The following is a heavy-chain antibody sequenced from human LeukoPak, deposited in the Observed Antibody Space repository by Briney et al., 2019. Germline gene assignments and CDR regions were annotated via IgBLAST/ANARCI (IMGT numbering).Heavy chain of an antibody. D-gene: IGHD3-10*01. CDR1: GFTFSSYW. V-gene: IGHV3-7*01. CDR2: IKQDGSEK. J-gene: IGHJ4*02. Sequence: GGSLRLSCAASGFTFSSYWMSWVRQAPGKGLEWVANIKQDGSEKYYVDSVKGRFTISRDNAKNSLYLQMNSLRDEDTAVYYCARDFRITYYYGSGSYYLDYWGQGTLVTVSS. CDR3: ARDFRITYYYGSGSYYLDY.